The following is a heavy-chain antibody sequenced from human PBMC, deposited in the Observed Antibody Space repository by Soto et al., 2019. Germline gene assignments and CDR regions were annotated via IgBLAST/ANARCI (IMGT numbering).Heavy chain of an antibody. Sequence: GGSLRLSCAASGFTFSSYAMSWVRQAPGKGLEWVSAISGSGGSTYYADSVKGRFTISRDNSKNTLYLQMNSLRAEDTTVYYCAKDRSTSFSEGVDVRTIFGVVPFAWGQGTLVTVSS. CDR1: GFTFSSYA. CDR2: ISGSGGST. CDR3: AKDRSTSFSEGVDVRTIFGVVPFA. V-gene: IGHV3-23*01. J-gene: IGHJ4*02. D-gene: IGHD3-3*01.